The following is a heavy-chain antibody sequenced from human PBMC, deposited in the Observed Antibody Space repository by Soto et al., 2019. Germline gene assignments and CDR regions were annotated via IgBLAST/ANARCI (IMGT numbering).Heavy chain of an antibody. CDR2: INHSGST. CDR3: ARVGYCSGGSCSFGWFAP. V-gene: IGHV4-34*01. D-gene: IGHD2-15*01. Sequence: SSTLALTCAVCGGSFSCYYCSGIRQPPGKGLEWIGEINHSGSTNYNPSLKSRVTISVDTSKNQFSLKLSSVTAADTAVYYCARVGYCSGGSCSFGWFAPWGQGTLVTVS. J-gene: IGHJ5*02. CDR1: GGSFSCYY.